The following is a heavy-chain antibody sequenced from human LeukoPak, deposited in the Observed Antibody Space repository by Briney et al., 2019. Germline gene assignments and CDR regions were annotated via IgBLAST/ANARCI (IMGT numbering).Heavy chain of an antibody. CDR1: GFTFSNYW. Sequence: QPGGSLRLSCAASGFTFSNYWMHWVRQAPGKGLVWVSRINSDGSSTTYADSVKGRFTISRDNAKNTLYLQMNSLRVEDTAIYYCAKDRSCIAWWCPLVYWGQGTLVTVSS. CDR2: INSDGSST. J-gene: IGHJ4*02. CDR3: AKDRSCIAWWCPLVY. D-gene: IGHD2-21*01. V-gene: IGHV3-74*01.